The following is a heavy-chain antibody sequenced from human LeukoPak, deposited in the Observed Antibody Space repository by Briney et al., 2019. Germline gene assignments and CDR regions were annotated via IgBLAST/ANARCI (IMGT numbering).Heavy chain of an antibody. D-gene: IGHD3-3*01. Sequence: ASVKVSCKPSEYTFTSYDINWVRQATGQGLEWMGWMNPNSGNTVYAQKFPGRITITRNTSISTAYMELSSLGSEDTAVYYCARGRFLEWLGNDYWGQGTLVTVSS. CDR3: ARGRFLEWLGNDY. J-gene: IGHJ4*02. CDR1: EYTFTSYD. V-gene: IGHV1-8*03. CDR2: MNPNSGNT.